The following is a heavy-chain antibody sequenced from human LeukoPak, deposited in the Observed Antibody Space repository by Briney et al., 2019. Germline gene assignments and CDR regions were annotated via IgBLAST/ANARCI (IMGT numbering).Heavy chain of an antibody. CDR2: ISQDESNK. Sequence: GGSLRLSCEASGFIFRNYVMHWVRQAPGKGLEWVAGISQDESNKYYTDSVKGRFIISRDNSKNALYLQMDTLTIADTAVYYCVREADAFDIWGQGTMVTVSS. V-gene: IGHV3-30*03. J-gene: IGHJ3*02. CDR1: GFIFRNYV. CDR3: VREADAFDI.